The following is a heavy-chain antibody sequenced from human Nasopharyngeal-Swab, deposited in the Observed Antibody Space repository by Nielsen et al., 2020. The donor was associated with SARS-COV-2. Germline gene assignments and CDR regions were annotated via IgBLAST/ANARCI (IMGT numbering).Heavy chain of an antibody. Sequence: GGSLRLSCAASGFGFSGYGMHWVRQAPGKGLEWVAYISFDVINQAYAESARGRFTVSRDNSKNTLFLQMNSLIIEDTAVYYCARDILGSSGWKHFDSWGQGTLVTVSS. CDR1: GFGFSGYG. J-gene: IGHJ4*02. CDR3: ARDILGSSGWKHFDS. D-gene: IGHD6-25*01. V-gene: IGHV3-30*03. CDR2: ISFDVINQ.